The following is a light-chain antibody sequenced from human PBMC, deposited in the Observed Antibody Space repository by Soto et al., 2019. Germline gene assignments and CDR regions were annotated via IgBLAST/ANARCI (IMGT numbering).Light chain of an antibody. Sequence: EIVLTQSPVSLSVSPGGRATLSCRASQSVFGNLAWYQQKPGQAPRLLIYAASTRATGIAARFSGSGSGTEFTLTISGLQSEDFAIYYCQQYESWTPLTFGGGTKVEI. CDR2: AAS. V-gene: IGKV3-15*01. J-gene: IGKJ4*01. CDR1: QSVFGN. CDR3: QQYESWTPLT.